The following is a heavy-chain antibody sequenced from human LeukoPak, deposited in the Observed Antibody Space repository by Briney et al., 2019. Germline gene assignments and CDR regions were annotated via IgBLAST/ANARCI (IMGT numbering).Heavy chain of an antibody. J-gene: IGHJ4*02. CDR3: AKDSKRWKTYYYESGSYYFEY. D-gene: IGHD3-10*01. Sequence: PGGSLRLSCAASGFTFSSYGMHWVRQAPGKGLEWVAFIRCDGSNKYYADSVKGRFTISRDNSKSTLYLQMNSLRAEDTAVYYCAKDSKRWKTYYYESGSYYFEYWGQGTLVTVSS. CDR2: IRCDGSNK. V-gene: IGHV3-30*02. CDR1: GFTFSSYG.